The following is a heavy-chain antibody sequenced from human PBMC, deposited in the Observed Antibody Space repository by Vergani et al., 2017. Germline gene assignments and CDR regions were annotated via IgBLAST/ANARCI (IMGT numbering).Heavy chain of an antibody. CDR1: GGSFSGYY. CDR2: INHSGST. V-gene: IGHV4-34*01. Sequence: QVQLQQWGAGLLKPSETLSLTCAVYGGSFSGYYWSWIRQPPGKGLEWIGEINHSGSTNYNPSLKSRVTISVDTSKNRFSLKLSAGTAADTAVYYCARAARIVVVPAAYYYYGMDVWGQGTTVTVSS. CDR3: ARAARIVVVPAAYYYYGMDV. J-gene: IGHJ6*02. D-gene: IGHD2-2*01.